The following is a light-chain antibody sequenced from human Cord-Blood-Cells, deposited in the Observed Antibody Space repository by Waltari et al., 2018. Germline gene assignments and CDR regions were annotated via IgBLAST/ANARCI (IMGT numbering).Light chain of an antibody. V-gene: IGKV1-39*01. CDR2: AAS. CDR3: QQSCSTPWT. J-gene: IGKJ2*02. Sequence: DIQMTQSPSSLSASVGERVTITCRARQSSSSYLKCYQQKQGTAPKLLIYAASSLQSGVPARFSGGGARTDSTLIISRLQPEDFATYYCQQSCSTPWTFGQGTKLEIK. CDR1: QSSSSY.